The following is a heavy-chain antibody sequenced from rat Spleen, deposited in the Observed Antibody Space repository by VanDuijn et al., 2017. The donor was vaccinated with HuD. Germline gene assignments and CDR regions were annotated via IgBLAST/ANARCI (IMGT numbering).Heavy chain of an antibody. CDR1: GFSLMDNS. V-gene: IGHV2S63*01. Sequence: EVQVKESGPGLVQPSQTLSLTCTVSGFSLMDNSVHWVRQPPGKGLEWMGVIWSGGGTVYNSGLESRLSVSRDTSTNQVFVKMNSLQTEDTAMYFFASPPMGFAYWGQGTLVTVSS. J-gene: IGHJ3*01. CDR2: IWSGGGT. CDR3: ASPPMGFAY. D-gene: IGHD3-8*01.